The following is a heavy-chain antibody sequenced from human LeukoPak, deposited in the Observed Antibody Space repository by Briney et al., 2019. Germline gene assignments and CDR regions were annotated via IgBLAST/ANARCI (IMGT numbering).Heavy chain of an antibody. CDR2: ISAYNGNT. J-gene: IGHJ3*02. CDR3: ARDNDDYGDYLSAGLDAFDI. V-gene: IGHV1-18*01. Sequence: GASVKVSCKASGYTFTSYGISWVRQAPGQGLEWMGWISAYNGNTNYAQKLQGRVTMTTDTSTSTAYMELRSLRSDDTAVYYCARDNDDYGDYLSAGLDAFDIWGQGTMVTVSS. D-gene: IGHD4-17*01. CDR1: GYTFTSYG.